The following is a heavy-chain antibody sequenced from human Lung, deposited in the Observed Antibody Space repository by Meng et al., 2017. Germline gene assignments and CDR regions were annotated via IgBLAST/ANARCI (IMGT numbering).Heavy chain of an antibody. J-gene: IGHJ4*02. D-gene: IGHD1-26*01. CDR1: GGSMTSSTW. V-gene: IGHV4-4*02. CDR2: IFHSGST. Sequence: VTRQGSRPGLGHPSVTLSLTCAVCGGSMTSSTWWSWVRQTPGKGLEWFGEIFHSGSTNYNPPLESRVTISVDKSKNQFSLKVYSVTAADTATYYCARFDISSSGRGDYWGQGILVTVSS. CDR3: ARFDISSSGRGDY.